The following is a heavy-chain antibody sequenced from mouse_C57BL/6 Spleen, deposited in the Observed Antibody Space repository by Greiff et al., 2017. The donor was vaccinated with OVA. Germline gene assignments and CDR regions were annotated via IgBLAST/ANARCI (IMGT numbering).Heavy chain of an antibody. CDR2: INPSSGYT. CDR1: GYTFTSYT. V-gene: IGHV1-4*01. CDR3: ARSGSNYVEDYYLDY. D-gene: IGHD2-5*01. Sequence: VQLQQSGAELARPGASVKMSCKASGYTFTSYTMHWVKQRPGQGLEWIGYINPSSGYTKYNQKFKDKATLTADKSSSTAYMQLSSLTSEDSAVYYCARSGSNYVEDYYLDYWGQGTTLTVSS. J-gene: IGHJ2*01.